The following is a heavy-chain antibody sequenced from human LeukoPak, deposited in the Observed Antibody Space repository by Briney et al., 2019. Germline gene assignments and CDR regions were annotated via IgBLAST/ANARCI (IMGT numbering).Heavy chain of an antibody. CDR2: IIPIFGIA. D-gene: IGHD3-3*01. CDR3: ASLVSRFLETPYYYYGMDV. J-gene: IGHJ6*02. V-gene: IGHV1-69*04. CDR1: GGTFSSYA. Sequence: ASVKVSCKASGGTFSSYAISWVRQAPGQGLEWMGRIIPIFGIANYAQKFQGRVTITADKSTSTAYMELSSLGSEDTAVYYCASLVSRFLETPYYYYGMDVWGQGTTVTVSS.